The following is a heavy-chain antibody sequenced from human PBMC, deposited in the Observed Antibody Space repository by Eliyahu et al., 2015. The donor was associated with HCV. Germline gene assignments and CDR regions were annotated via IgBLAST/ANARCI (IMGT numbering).Heavy chain of an antibody. D-gene: IGHD3-9*01. Sequence: QVQLLQSGAEVKKPGASVRVSCKASGYILNDNYLHWVRQAPGLGLQVVGLVHPNTGATTYAQRFQGRVSMTRDTSLNTVYLELLRLTSDDTAVYFCARREDVNVNFDYHQGDLDYWGQGTLVSVSS. V-gene: IGHV1-2*02. CDR2: HPNTGAT. CDR1: GYILNDNY. CDR3: ARREDVNVNFDYHQGDLDY. J-gene: IGHJ4*02.